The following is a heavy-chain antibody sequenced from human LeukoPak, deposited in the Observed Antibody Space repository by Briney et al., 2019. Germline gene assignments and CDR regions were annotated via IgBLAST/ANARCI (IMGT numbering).Heavy chain of an antibody. V-gene: IGHV3-48*03. J-gene: IGHJ3*02. D-gene: IGHD3-22*01. Sequence: PGRSLRLSCAASGFTFSSYEMNWVRQAPGKGLKWVSYISSSDSTIYYADSVKGRFTISRDTAKNSLYLQLNSLRAEDTAVYYCARVPTRITMIVVATDAFDIWGQGTMVTVSS. CDR1: GFTFSSYE. CDR3: ARVPTRITMIVVATDAFDI. CDR2: ISSSDSTI.